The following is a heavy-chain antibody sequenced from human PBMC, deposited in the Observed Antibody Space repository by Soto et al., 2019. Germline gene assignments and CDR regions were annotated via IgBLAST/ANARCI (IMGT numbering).Heavy chain of an antibody. CDR1: GGSISSGDYY. Sequence: QVQLQESGPGLVKPSQTLSLTCTVSGGSISSGDYYWSWIRQPPGKGLEWIGYIYYSGSTYYNPSLKSRVTISVDTSKNQFSLKLSSVTAADTAVYYCASLGLRFLEEITEGYFDLWGRDTLVTVSS. J-gene: IGHJ2*01. V-gene: IGHV4-30-4*01. CDR2: IYYSGST. D-gene: IGHD3-3*01. CDR3: ASLGLRFLEEITEGYFDL.